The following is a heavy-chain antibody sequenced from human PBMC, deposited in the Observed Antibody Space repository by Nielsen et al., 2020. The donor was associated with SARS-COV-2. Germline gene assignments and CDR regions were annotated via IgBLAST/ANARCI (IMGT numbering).Heavy chain of an antibody. CDR2: IDFSSKYI. D-gene: IGHD3-10*01. CDR3: ARGARGHGFFDS. J-gene: IGHJ4*02. Sequence: GESLKISCAASDFTFSDYSMNWVRQAPGKGLEWVSSIDFSSKYIFYADSVRGRFTISRDNTRKSLFLQMNSLRAEDTALYYCARGARGHGFFDSWGQGTLVTVSS. CDR1: DFTFSDYS. V-gene: IGHV3-21*01.